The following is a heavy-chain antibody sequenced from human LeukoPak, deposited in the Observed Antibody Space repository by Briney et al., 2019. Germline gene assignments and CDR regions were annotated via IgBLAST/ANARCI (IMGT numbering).Heavy chain of an antibody. CDR2: ISGSGGST. D-gene: IGHD2-2*01. J-gene: IGHJ4*02. CDR1: AFTFSSYA. V-gene: IGHV3-23*01. Sequence: PGGSLRLSCAASAFTFSSYAMSWVRQAPGKGLEWVSAISGSGGSTYYADSVKGRFTISRDNSKNTRYLQMNSLRAEDTAVYYCAKFFGYCSSTSCSTGTFDYWGQGTLVTVSS. CDR3: AKFFGYCSSTSCSTGTFDY.